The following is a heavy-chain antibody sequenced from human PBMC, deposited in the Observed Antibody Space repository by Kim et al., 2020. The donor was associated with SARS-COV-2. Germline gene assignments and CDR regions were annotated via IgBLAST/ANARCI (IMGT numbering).Heavy chain of an antibody. CDR3: ARGEGGSSGYILDY. V-gene: IGHV1-3*01. Sequence: ASVKVSCKASGYTFTSRAIHWVRQAPGQRPEWMGCITGNGDTRYSQKFLGRITISRETSATTAYMELRSRRLEDTAMYYCARGEGGSSGYILDYWGQGTL. D-gene: IGHD3-9*01. J-gene: IGHJ4*02. CDR1: GYTFTSRA. CDR2: ITGNGDT.